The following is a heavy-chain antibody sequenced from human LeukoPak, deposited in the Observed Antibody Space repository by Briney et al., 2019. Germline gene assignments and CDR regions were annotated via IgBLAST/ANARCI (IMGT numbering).Heavy chain of an antibody. CDR3: ARLLKDHSYGFGYYFDF. J-gene: IGHJ4*02. CDR2: ICYSGST. V-gene: IGHV4-39*01. CDR1: GGSISSSSYC. Sequence: SETLSLTCTVSGGSISSSSYCWGWIRQPPGKGLEWIGSICYSGSTFYNPSLKSRVTLSVDTSKNQFSLKVRSVTAADTALYYCARLLKDHSYGFGYYFDFWGQGTLVTVSS. D-gene: IGHD5-18*01.